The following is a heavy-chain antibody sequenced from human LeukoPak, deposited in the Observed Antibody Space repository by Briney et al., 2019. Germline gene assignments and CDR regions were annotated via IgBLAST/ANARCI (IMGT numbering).Heavy chain of an antibody. V-gene: IGHV3-30*04. Sequence: GRSLRLSCTASGFIFSNYAMHWVRQAPGKGLEWVAVIFYDGSNKYYADSVKGRFTISRDNSKNTLYLQMNSLRTEDTAVYYCARRAPSHDFDDWGQGTLVTVSS. CDR2: IFYDGSNK. CDR3: ARRAPSHDFDD. CDR1: GFIFSNYA. J-gene: IGHJ4*02.